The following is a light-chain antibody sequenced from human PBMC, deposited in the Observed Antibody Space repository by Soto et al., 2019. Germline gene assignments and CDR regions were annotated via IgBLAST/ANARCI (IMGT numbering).Light chain of an antibody. CDR3: MQATHWPLT. CDR2: KAS. CDR1: ESLVYSDGDSY. J-gene: IGKJ5*01. V-gene: IGKV2-30*01. Sequence: VVLTKSPLSLPVTLGQPASISCRSSESLVYSDGDSYLNWFHQRPGQSPRRLIYKASNRASGVPDRFSGSGSGTDFTLKISRVEAEDVGIYYCMQATHWPLTFGQGTRLEIK.